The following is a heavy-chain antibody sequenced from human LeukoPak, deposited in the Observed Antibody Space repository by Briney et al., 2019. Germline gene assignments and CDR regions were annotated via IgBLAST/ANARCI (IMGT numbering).Heavy chain of an antibody. CDR3: TRPSYDSSVSGVVY. J-gene: IGHJ4*02. D-gene: IGHD3-22*01. V-gene: IGHV3-73*01. Sequence: GGSLRLSCATSGFTFSGSAIHRVRQASGKGLEWVGRIRSKANSYATTDVASVKGRFTISRDDSKNTAYLEMSSLKTEDTAVYYCTRPSYDSSVSGVVYWGQGTLVTVSS. CDR2: IRSKANSYAT. CDR1: GFTFSGSA.